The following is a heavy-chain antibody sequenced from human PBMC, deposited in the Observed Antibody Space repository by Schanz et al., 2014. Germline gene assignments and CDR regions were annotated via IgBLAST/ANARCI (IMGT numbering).Heavy chain of an antibody. D-gene: IGHD3-10*01. CDR2: IKQDESEK. CDR1: GFTFSNYW. J-gene: IGHJ5*02. V-gene: IGHV3-7*04. CDR3: ARPALWFGDNCFDP. Sequence: EVQLLESGGGLVQPGGSLRLSCVASGFTFSNYWMTWVRQAPGKGLEWVANIKQDESEKYYVDSVKGRFTISRDNAKNSLFLHMNSLRAEDTAVYYCARPALWFGDNCFDPWGQGTLVTVSS.